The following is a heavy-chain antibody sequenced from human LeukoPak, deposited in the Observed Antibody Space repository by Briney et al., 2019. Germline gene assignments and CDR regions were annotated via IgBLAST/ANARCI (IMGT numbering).Heavy chain of an antibody. CDR1: GGSISSSSYY. Sequence: PSETLSLTCTVSGGSISSSSYYWGWIRQPPGKGLEWIGSIYYSGSTYYNPSLKSRVTISVDTSKNQFSLKLSSVTAADTAVYYCARDAASGTDVWGKGTTVIVSS. CDR3: ARDAASGTDV. J-gene: IGHJ6*04. D-gene: IGHD3-10*01. V-gene: IGHV4-39*07. CDR2: IYYSGST.